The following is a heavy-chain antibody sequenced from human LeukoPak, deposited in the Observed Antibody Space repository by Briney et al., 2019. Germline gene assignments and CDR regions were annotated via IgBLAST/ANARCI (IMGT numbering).Heavy chain of an antibody. CDR3: TRDHFSKHPMIVVVPLDY. CDR1: GFTFGDYA. V-gene: IGHV3-49*03. D-gene: IGHD3-22*01. J-gene: IGHJ4*02. CDR2: IRSKAYGGTT. Sequence: GGSLRLSCTASGFTFGDYAMSWFRQAPGKGLEWVGFIRSKAYGGTTEYAASVKGRFTISRDDSKSIAYLQMNSLKTEDTAVYYCTRDHFSKHPMIVVVPLDYWGQGTLVTVSS.